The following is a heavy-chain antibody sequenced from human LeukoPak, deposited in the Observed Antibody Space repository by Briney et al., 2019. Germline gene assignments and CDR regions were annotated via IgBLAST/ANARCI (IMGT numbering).Heavy chain of an antibody. CDR1: GFTFSSYA. CDR3: AKDQGVAGIIFDY. D-gene: IGHD6-19*01. Sequence: GGSLRLSCAASGFTFSSYAMSWIRQAPGKGLEWVSAISGSGGSTYYADSVKGRFTISRDNSKNTLYLQMNSLRAEGTAVYYCAKDQGVAGIIFDYWGQGTLVTVSS. CDR2: ISGSGGST. V-gene: IGHV3-23*01. J-gene: IGHJ4*02.